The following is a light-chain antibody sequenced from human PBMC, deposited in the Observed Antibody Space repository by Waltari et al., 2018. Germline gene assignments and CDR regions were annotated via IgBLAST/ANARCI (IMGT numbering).Light chain of an antibody. CDR1: SSDVGGYNY. CDR2: DVS. CDR3: SSYTSSSIRVV. V-gene: IGLV2-14*01. J-gene: IGLJ2*01. Sequence: QSALTQPASVSGSPGQSITISCTGTSSDVGGYNYVSWYQQHPGKAPKLMIYDVSNRLSGVSNRFSGSNSGNTASLTISGLQAEDEADYYCSSYTSSSIRVVFGGGTKLTVL.